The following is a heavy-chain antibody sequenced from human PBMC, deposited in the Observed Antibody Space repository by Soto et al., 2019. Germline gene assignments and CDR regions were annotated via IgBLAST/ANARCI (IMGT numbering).Heavy chain of an antibody. Sequence: PSETLSLTCTVSGGSISSGDYYWSWIRQPPGKGLEWIGYIYYSGSTYYNPSLKSRVTISVDTSKNQFSLKLSSVTAADTAVYYCAREGGNTVTHFDYWGQGTLVTVSS. CDR1: GGSISSGDYY. J-gene: IGHJ4*02. D-gene: IGHD4-4*01. V-gene: IGHV4-30-4*01. CDR3: AREGGNTVTHFDY. CDR2: IYYSGST.